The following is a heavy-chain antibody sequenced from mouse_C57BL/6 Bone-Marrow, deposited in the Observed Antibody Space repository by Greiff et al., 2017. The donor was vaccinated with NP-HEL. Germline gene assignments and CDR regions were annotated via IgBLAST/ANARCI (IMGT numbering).Heavy chain of an antibody. D-gene: IGHD1-1*01. Sequence: EVKLVASGGGLVKPGGSLKLSCAASGFTFSSYAMSWVRQTPEKRLEWVATISDGGRYTYYPDTVNGRFPISRDNAKSNLYRQMSHLKSEDTAMYYCARGEDYGSSIDYWGQGTTLTVSS. V-gene: IGHV5-4*03. CDR3: ARGEDYGSSIDY. CDR2: ISDGGRYT. CDR1: GFTFSSYA. J-gene: IGHJ2*01.